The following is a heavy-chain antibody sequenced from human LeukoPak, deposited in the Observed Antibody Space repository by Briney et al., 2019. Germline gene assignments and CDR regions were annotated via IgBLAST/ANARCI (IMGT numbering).Heavy chain of an antibody. Sequence: PSETLSLTCTVSGGSISSGDYYWSWIRQPPGKGLEWIGYISSSGRTYYKPSLKSRFTVSMYTSKNQFSLKVSSETGADTAVFYCARGQYGSGIAYWGQGTLVTVSS. CDR3: ARGQYGSGIAY. CDR2: ISSSGRT. J-gene: IGHJ4*02. CDR1: GGSISSGDYY. D-gene: IGHD3-10*01. V-gene: IGHV4-30-4*01.